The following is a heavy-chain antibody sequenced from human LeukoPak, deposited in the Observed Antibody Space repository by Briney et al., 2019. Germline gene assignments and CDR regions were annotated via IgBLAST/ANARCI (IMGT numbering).Heavy chain of an antibody. D-gene: IGHD3-3*01. Sequence: GGALRLSCAASGFTFNTYGMHWVRQAPGKGLEWVAFIRYDGSDKYYADSVKGRFTISRDNSRNTLYLQMNSLRSEDTAVFFCAKHQSNYDFWSGYSLWGQGTLVTVSS. CDR1: GFTFNTYG. CDR3: AKHQSNYDFWSGYSL. V-gene: IGHV3-30*02. CDR2: IRYDGSDK. J-gene: IGHJ4*02.